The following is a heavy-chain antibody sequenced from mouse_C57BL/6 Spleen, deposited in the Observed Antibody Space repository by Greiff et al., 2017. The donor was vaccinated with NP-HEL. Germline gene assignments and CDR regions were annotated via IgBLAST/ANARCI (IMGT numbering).Heavy chain of an antibody. J-gene: IGHJ2*01. CDR1: GYAFSSYW. CDR3: ARYTTVSYYFDY. D-gene: IGHD1-1*01. Sequence: VKLMESGAELVKPGASVKISCKASGYAFSSYWMNWVKQRPGKGLEWIGQIYPGAGDTNYNGKFKGKATLTADKSSSTAYMQLSSLTSEDSAVYFCARYTTVSYYFDYWGQGTTLTVSS. V-gene: IGHV1-80*01. CDR2: IYPGAGDT.